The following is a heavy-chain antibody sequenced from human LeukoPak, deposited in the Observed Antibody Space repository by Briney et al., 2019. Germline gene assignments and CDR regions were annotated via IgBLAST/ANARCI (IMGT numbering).Heavy chain of an antibody. CDR3: AKDKLTSIAAAARSWFDP. V-gene: IGHV3-23*01. Sequence: GGSLRLSCAASGFTFSSYAMSWVRQAPGKGLEWVSAISGSGGSTYYADSVKGRFTISRDNSKNTLYLQMNSLRAEDTAVYYCAKDKLTSIAAAARSWFDPWGQGTLVTVSS. CDR1: GFTFSSYA. J-gene: IGHJ5*02. CDR2: ISGSGGST. D-gene: IGHD6-13*01.